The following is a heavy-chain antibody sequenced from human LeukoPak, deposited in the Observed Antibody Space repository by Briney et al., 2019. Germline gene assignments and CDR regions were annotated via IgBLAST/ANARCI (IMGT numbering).Heavy chain of an antibody. CDR1: GGSISSGNYY. CDR2: IYTSGST. J-gene: IGHJ4*02. V-gene: IGHV4-61*02. D-gene: IGHD3-22*01. Sequence: TSETLSLTCTGAGGSISSGNYYWSWIRQPAGKGLEWVGRIYTSGSTNYNPSLKSRVTISVDTSKSQFSLKLSSVIAADTAVYYCARATYEDFDSWGQGTLVTVSS. CDR3: ARATYEDFDS.